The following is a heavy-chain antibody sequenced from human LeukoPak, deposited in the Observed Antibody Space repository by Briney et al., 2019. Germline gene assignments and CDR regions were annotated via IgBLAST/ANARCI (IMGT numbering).Heavy chain of an antibody. CDR2: ISSSSSYI. V-gene: IGHV3-21*01. D-gene: IGHD1-1*01. CDR3: ATNFSPTNFDY. J-gene: IGHJ4*02. CDR1: GFTFSNYS. Sequence: GGSLRLSCAASGFTFSNYSMNWVRQAPGKGLEWVSSISSSSSYIYYADSVKGRFTISRDNAKNSLYLQMNSLRAEDTAVYYCATNFSPTNFDYWGQGTLVTVSS.